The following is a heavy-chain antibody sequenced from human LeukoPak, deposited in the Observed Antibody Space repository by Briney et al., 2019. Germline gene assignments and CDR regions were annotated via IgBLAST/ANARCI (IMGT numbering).Heavy chain of an antibody. CDR2: ISYDGSNK. V-gene: IGHV3-30-3*01. CDR1: GFTFSSYA. J-gene: IGHJ4*02. D-gene: IGHD1-26*01. Sequence: GGSLRLSCAASGFTFSSYAMHWVRQAPGKGLEWVAVISYDGSNKYYADSVKGRFTISRDNSKNMLYLQMNSLRAEDTAVYYCASRATIVGATLGDYWGQGTLVTVSS. CDR3: ASRATIVGATLGDY.